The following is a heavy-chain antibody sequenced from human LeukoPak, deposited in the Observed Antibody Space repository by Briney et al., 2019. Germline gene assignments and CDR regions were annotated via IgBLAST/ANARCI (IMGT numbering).Heavy chain of an antibody. Sequence: PGGSLRLSCAASGFTFSSYGMHWVRQAPGKGLEWVAFIRYDGSNKYYADSVKGRFTISRDNSKNTLYLQMNSLRAEDTAVYYCAKDTVTASYYYYMDVWGKGTTVTVSS. CDR2: IRYDGSNK. J-gene: IGHJ6*03. V-gene: IGHV3-30*02. CDR3: AKDTVTASYYYYMDV. D-gene: IGHD4-11*01. CDR1: GFTFSSYG.